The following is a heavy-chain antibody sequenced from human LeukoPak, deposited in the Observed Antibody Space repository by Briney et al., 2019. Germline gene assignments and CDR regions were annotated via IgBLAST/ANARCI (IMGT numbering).Heavy chain of an antibody. CDR1: GYSFTSHY. D-gene: IGHD5-24*01. CDR3: ARGNSVRDEAWWFNP. J-gene: IGHJ5*02. V-gene: IGHV1-46*01. Sequence: GAPVKVSCKASGYSFTSHYMHWVRQAPGQGLEWMGLINPRGTATRYAESFQGRLTLARDLSTSTDYMELSSLRSDDTAVYYCARGNSVRDEAWWFNPWGQGTLVTVSS. CDR2: INPRGTAT.